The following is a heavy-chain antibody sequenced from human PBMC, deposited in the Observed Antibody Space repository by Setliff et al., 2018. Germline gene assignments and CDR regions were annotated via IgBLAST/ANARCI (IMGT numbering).Heavy chain of an antibody. CDR2: IIPIFGTA. CDR1: GGTFSSYA. Sequence: SVKVSCKASGGTFSSYAISWVRQAPGQGLEWMGRIIPIFGTANYAQKFQGRVTITADESTSTAYMELSSLRSEDTAVYFCARDQGHGITAAGPDFWGQGTLVTVSS. D-gene: IGHD6-13*01. CDR3: ARDQGHGITAAGPDF. V-gene: IGHV1-69*13. J-gene: IGHJ4*02.